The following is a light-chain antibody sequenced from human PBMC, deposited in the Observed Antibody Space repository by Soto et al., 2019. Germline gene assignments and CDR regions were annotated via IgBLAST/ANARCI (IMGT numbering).Light chain of an antibody. CDR3: QSYDSSLSGSVV. V-gene: IGLV1-40*01. CDR1: SSNIGAGYD. J-gene: IGLJ1*01. Sequence: QLVLTQPPSVSGAPGQRVTICCTGSSSNIGAGYDVHWYQQLPGTAPKLLIYGNSNRPSGVPDRFSGSKSGTSASLAITGLQAEDEADYYCQSYDSSLSGSVVFGTGTKLTVL. CDR2: GNS.